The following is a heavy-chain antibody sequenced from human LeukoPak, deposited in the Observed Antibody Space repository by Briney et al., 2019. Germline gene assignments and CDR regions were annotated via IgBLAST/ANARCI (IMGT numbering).Heavy chain of an antibody. CDR2: VWSGGNNK. Sequence: GGSLRLSCAASGFIFTTYGMYWVRQAPGKGLEWVAVVWSGGNNKYYSDSVKGRFTISRDNSKNRLYLEMNSLRAEDTAVYYCAKDGQVGAIGYFDYRGQGTLVTVSS. J-gene: IGHJ4*02. V-gene: IGHV3-33*06. CDR3: AKDGQVGAIGYFDY. D-gene: IGHD1-26*01. CDR1: GFIFTTYG.